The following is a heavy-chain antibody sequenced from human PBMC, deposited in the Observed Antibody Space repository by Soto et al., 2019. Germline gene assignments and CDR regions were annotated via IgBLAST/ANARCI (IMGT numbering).Heavy chain of an antibody. Sequence: QVQLVESGGGVVQPGRSLRLSCAASGFTFSSYAMHWVRQAPGKGLEWVAVISYDGSNKYYADSVKGRFTISRDNSKNTLYLQMNSLRAEDTAVYYCARGSSSSEWRVDYYYGMDVWGQGTTVTVSS. CDR3: ARGSSSSEWRVDYYYGMDV. CDR1: GFTFSSYA. V-gene: IGHV3-30-3*01. J-gene: IGHJ6*02. D-gene: IGHD6-6*01. CDR2: ISYDGSNK.